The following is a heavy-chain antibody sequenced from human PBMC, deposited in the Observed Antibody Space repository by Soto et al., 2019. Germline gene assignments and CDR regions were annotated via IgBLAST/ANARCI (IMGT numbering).Heavy chain of an antibody. J-gene: IGHJ6*02. CDR2: IYPGDSDT. V-gene: IGHV5-51*01. CDR3: ASTAGVGERYYYGMDV. CDR1: GYSFTSNW. Sequence: GESLKISFKGSGYSFTSNWIGWVRQMPGKGLEWMGIIYPGDSDTRYSPSFQGQVTISADKSISTAYLQWSSLKASDTAMYYCASTAGVGERYYYGMDVWGQGTTVTVSS. D-gene: IGHD6-25*01.